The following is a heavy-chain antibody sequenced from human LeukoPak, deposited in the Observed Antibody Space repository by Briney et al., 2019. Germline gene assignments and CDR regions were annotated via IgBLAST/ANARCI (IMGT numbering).Heavy chain of an antibody. CDR2: IYYSGST. CDR3: ARGYYYGSSGYYIDY. CDR1: GGSISSYY. J-gene: IGHJ4*02. Sequence: SETLSLTCTVSGGSISSYYWSWIRQPRGKGLEWSGYIYYSGSTNYSPSLKSRVTISVDTSKNQFSLKLSSVTAADTAVYYCARGYYYGSSGYYIDYWGQGTLVTVSS. V-gene: IGHV4-59*01. D-gene: IGHD3-22*01.